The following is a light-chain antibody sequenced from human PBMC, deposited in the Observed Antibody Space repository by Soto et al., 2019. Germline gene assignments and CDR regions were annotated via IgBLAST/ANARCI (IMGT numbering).Light chain of an antibody. CDR3: QQHSNWPLT. CDR1: QTVRNN. V-gene: IGKV3-11*01. Sequence: EVVLSRSQETRSLSSVERVKISCRASQTVRNNLAWYQQRPGQDPRLLIYDAASRATGIPARFSGSGAGTAFTLTISSLEPEDFAVYYCQQHSNWPLTFGGGTKVDI. J-gene: IGKJ4*01. CDR2: DAA.